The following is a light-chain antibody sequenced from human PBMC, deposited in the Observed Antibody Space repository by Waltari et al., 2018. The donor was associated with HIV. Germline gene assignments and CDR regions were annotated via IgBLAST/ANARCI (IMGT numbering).Light chain of an antibody. Sequence: QSVLTQPPSASGPPGQRVTISSSGSVSNIGGTTANWYQQLPGTAPKLLIYSNNQRPSGVPDRFSGSKSGTSASLAISGLQSEDEADYYCAAWDDSLNGPGVVFGGGTKLTVL. CDR1: VSNIGGTT. J-gene: IGLJ2*01. CDR2: SNN. CDR3: AAWDDSLNGPGVV. V-gene: IGLV1-44*01.